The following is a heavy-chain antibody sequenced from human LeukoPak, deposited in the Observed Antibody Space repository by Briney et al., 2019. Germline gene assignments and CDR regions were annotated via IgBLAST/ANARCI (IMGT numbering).Heavy chain of an antibody. CDR3: ARVGSSGWYRFALFDL. Sequence: SETLSLTCTVSGGSISSYYWSWIRQPPGKGLEWIGYIYYSGSTNYNPSLKSRVTISVDTSKNQFSLKLSSVTAADTAVYYCARVGSSGWYRFALFDLWGRGTLVTVSS. V-gene: IGHV4-59*01. D-gene: IGHD6-19*01. J-gene: IGHJ2*01. CDR1: GGSISSYY. CDR2: IYYSGST.